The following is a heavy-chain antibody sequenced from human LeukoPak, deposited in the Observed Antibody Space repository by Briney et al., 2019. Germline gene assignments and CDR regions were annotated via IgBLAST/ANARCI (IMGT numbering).Heavy chain of an antibody. CDR3: TRRNLYTKYGEDFDF. V-gene: IGHV1-69*13. Sequence: ASVKVSCKASGGTFSSYAISWVRQAPGQGLEWMGGIIPVFGTANYAQKFRGRATITADESANTAYMELSSLRSGDTAVYYCTRRNLYTKYGEDFDFWDQGTLVIVTS. J-gene: IGHJ4*02. CDR1: GGTFSSYA. CDR2: IIPVFGTA. D-gene: IGHD4-17*01.